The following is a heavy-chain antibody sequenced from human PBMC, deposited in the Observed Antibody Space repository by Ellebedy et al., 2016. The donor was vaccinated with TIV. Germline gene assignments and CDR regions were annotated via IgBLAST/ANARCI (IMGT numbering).Heavy chain of an antibody. Sequence: GGSLRLSCTASGFTFTNFWMSWVRQAPGKGLEWVANIKEDGSEKHYVDSVEGRFTISRDNAKNSLFLQMNGLRAEDQAVYYCARGGNHFFAHWGQGNLVSVSS. CDR2: IKEDGSEK. CDR1: GFTFTNFW. J-gene: IGHJ4*02. D-gene: IGHD4-23*01. V-gene: IGHV3-7*03. CDR3: ARGGNHFFAH.